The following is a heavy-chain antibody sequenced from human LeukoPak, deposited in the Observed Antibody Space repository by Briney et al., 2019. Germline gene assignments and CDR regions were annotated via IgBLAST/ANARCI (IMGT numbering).Heavy chain of an antibody. CDR3: ARDVYGSGLDP. CDR1: GFTFSSCA. CDR2: ISGSGGST. V-gene: IGHV3-23*01. D-gene: IGHD3-10*01. J-gene: IGHJ5*02. Sequence: GGSLRLSCAASGFTFSSCAMSWVRQAPGKGLEWVSAISGSGGSTYYADSVKGRFTISRDNSKNTLDLQMDSLRADDTAVYYCARDVYGSGLDPWGQGTLVTVSS.